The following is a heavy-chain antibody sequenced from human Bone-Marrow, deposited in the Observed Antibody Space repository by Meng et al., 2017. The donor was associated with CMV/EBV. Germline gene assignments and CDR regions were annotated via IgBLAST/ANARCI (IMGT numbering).Heavy chain of an antibody. Sequence: GESLKISCAASGFTFRSYWMHWVRQAPGKGLVWVSRINSDGSSTSYADSVKGRFTISRDNAKNTLYLQMNSLRAEDTAVYYCARRGGGFDYWGQGTLVTVSS. CDR2: INSDGSST. CDR1: GFTFRSYW. D-gene: IGHD3-10*01. CDR3: ARRGGGFDY. J-gene: IGHJ4*02. V-gene: IGHV3-74*01.